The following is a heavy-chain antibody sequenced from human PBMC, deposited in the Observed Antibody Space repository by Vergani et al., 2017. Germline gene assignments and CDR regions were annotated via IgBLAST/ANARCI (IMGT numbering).Heavy chain of an antibody. CDR2: IIPIFGTA. CDR1: GGTFSSYA. J-gene: IGHJ4*02. V-gene: IGHV1-69*06. CDR3: ARDYPTLQEVPAATGVYFDY. D-gene: IGHD2-2*01. Sequence: QVQLVQSGAEVKKPGSSVKVSCKASGGTFSSYAISWVRQAPGQGLEWMGGIIPIFGTANYAQKFQGRVTSTADKSTSTAYMELSSLRSEDTAVYYCARDYPTLQEVPAATGVYFDYWGQGTLVTVSS.